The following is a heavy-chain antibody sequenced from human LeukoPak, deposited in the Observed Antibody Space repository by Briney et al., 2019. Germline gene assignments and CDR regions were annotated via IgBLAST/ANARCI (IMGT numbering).Heavy chain of an antibody. CDR2: INHSGST. D-gene: IGHD3-10*01. CDR1: GGSFSGYY. CDR3: ARVRKWGVRGTDGLYYYYYMDV. V-gene: IGHV4-34*01. J-gene: IGHJ6*03. Sequence: SETLSLTCAVYGGSFSGYYWSWVRQPPGKGLEWIGEINHSGSTNYNPSLKSRVTISVDTSKNQFSLKLSSVTAADTAVYYCARVRKWGVRGTDGLYYYYYMDVWGKGTTVTVSS.